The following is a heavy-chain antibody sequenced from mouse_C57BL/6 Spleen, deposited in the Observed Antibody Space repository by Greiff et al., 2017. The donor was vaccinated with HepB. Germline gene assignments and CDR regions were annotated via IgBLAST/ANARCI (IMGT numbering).Heavy chain of an antibody. V-gene: IGHV1-82*01. Sequence: QVQLQQSGPELVKPGASVKISCKASGYAFSSSWMNWVKQRPGKGLEWIGRIYPGDGDTNYNGKFKGKATLTADKSSSTAYMQLSSLTSEDSAVYFCARNYYGSSEYFDVWGTETTVTVSS. CDR3: ARNYYGSSEYFDV. J-gene: IGHJ1*03. CDR1: GYAFSSSW. D-gene: IGHD1-1*01. CDR2: IYPGDGDT.